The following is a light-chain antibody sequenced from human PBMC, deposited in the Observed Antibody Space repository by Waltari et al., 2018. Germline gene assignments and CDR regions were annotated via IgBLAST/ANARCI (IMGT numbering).Light chain of an antibody. Sequence: EIVLTQYPGTLSLSPGERATLTCRASQSVAKYLAWYQQKPGQAPRLLIYHTANRANGIPDRFSGSGSGTDFSLTISRLDPEDFAVYYCQKYDSLPATFGQGTKVEIK. CDR2: HTA. J-gene: IGKJ1*01. CDR1: QSVAKY. V-gene: IGKV3-20*01. CDR3: QKYDSLPAT.